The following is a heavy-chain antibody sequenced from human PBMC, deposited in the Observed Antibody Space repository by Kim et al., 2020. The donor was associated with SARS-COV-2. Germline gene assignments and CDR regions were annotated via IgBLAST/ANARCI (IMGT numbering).Heavy chain of an antibody. CDR2: MNPNSGNT. CDR3: ARGSPYYYDSSGYYH. J-gene: IGHJ5*02. Sequence: ASVKVSCQASGYTFTSYDINWVRQATGQGLEWMGWMNPNSGNTGYAQKFQGRVTMTRNTSISTAYMELSSLRSEDTAVYYCARGSPYYYDSSGYYHWGQGTLVTVSS. D-gene: IGHD3-22*01. CDR1: GYTFTSYD. V-gene: IGHV1-8*01.